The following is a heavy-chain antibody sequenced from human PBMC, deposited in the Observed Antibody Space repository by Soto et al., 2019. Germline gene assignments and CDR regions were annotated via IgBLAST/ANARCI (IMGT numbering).Heavy chain of an antibody. V-gene: IGHV3-72*01. Sequence: EVQLVESGGGLVQPGASLRLSCAASGFTFSDHYMDCVRHAPGKGLEGVGRIKNKANSYTTEYAASVKGLFTISRDDSKNSLDLQMNSLKTEDTGVYYCARVRLGVPPRLFDYWGQGTLVTVSS. CDR1: GFTFSDHY. CDR3: ARVRLGVPPRLFDY. D-gene: IGHD6-25*01. J-gene: IGHJ4*02. CDR2: IKNKANSYTT.